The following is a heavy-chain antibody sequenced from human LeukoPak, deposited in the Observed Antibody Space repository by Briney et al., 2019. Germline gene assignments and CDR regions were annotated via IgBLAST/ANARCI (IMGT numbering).Heavy chain of an antibody. J-gene: IGHJ4*02. CDR3: ARETSSTSDRVFDY. D-gene: IGHD2-2*01. CDR2: IYTSGTT. Sequence: SETLSLTCTVSGDSISSYCLTWIRQPAGKGLEWIGRIYTSGTTNYNPSLESRLTMSLDTSKNQFSLIMRSVTAADTAVYYCARETSSTSDRVFDYWGQGALVTVSS. CDR1: GDSISSYC. V-gene: IGHV4-4*07.